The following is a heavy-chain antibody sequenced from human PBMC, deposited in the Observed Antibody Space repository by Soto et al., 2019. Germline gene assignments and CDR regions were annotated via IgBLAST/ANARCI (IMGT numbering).Heavy chain of an antibody. Sequence: SETLSLTCTVSGGSLSSGDYYWSWIRQPPGKGLEWIGYIYYSGSTYYNPSLKSRVTISVDTSKNQFSLKLSSVTAADTAVYYCAREDFYGSNIFDYWGQGTLVTVSS. J-gene: IGHJ4*02. D-gene: IGHD3-10*01. CDR2: IYYSGST. CDR1: GGSLSSGDYY. CDR3: AREDFYGSNIFDY. V-gene: IGHV4-30-4*01.